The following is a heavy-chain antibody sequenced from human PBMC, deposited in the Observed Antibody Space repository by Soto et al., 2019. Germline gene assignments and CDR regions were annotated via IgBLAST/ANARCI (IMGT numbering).Heavy chain of an antibody. CDR2: IIPIFGTA. Sequence: ASVKVSCKASGGTFSSYAISWVRQAPGQGLEWMGGIIPIFGTANYAQKFQGRVTITADESTSTAYMELSSLRSEDTAVYYCAREEGDCTNGVCWGYYYYGMDVWGQGTTVTVSS. V-gene: IGHV1-69*13. J-gene: IGHJ6*02. CDR1: GGTFSSYA. D-gene: IGHD2-8*01. CDR3: AREEGDCTNGVCWGYYYYGMDV.